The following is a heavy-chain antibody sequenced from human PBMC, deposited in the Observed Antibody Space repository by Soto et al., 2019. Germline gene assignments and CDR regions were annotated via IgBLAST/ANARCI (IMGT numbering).Heavy chain of an antibody. Sequence: GSLRLFCAASGFTFSSYGMHWVRQAPGKGLEWVAVIWYDGSNKYYADSVKGRFTISRDNSKNTLYLQMNSLRAEDTAVYYCARGTYSNYPPLYYYYGMDVWGQGSTVTVSS. CDR1: GFTFSSYG. J-gene: IGHJ6*02. V-gene: IGHV3-33*01. CDR2: IWYDGSNK. CDR3: ARGTYSNYPPLYYYYGMDV. D-gene: IGHD4-4*01.